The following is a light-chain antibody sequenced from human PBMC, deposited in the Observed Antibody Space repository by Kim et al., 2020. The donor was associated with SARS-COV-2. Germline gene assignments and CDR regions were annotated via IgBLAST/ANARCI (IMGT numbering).Light chain of an antibody. CDR3: QQYGTTPLT. J-gene: IGKJ4*01. CDR1: QSISSAL. V-gene: IGKV3-20*01. CDR2: GAS. Sequence: LPPGETATLSCRASQSISSALVAWYQQRPGQAPRLLMSGASIRATGIPDRFSGSGSGTDFTLTISRLETDDFAVYYCQQYGTTPLTFGGGTKLEI.